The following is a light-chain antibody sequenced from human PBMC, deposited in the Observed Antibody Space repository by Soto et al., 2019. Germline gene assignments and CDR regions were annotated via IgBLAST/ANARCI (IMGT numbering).Light chain of an antibody. CDR3: SSFAGSNNLGV. Sequence: QSALTQPPSASGSPGQSVTISCTGTSSDIGGYNYVSWYQQHPGKAPKLMISEVYKRPSGVPDRFSGSKSGNTASLTVSGLQAEDEADYYCSSFAGSNNLGVFGGGTKVTVL. CDR2: EVY. J-gene: IGLJ2*01. CDR1: SSDIGGYNY. V-gene: IGLV2-8*01.